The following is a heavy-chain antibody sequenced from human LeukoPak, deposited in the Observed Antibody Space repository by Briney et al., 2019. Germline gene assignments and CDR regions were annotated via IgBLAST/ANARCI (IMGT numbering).Heavy chain of an antibody. D-gene: IGHD3-22*01. CDR3: ARDQNEYYYDSSGYSL. CDR2: IYYSGST. Sequence: SETLSLTCAVYGGSFSGYYWSWVRQPPGKGLEWIGYIYYSGSTNYNPSLKSRVTISVDTSKNQFSLKLSSVTAADTAVYYCARDQNEYYYDSSGYSLWGQGTLVTISS. V-gene: IGHV4-59*01. CDR1: GGSFSGYY. J-gene: IGHJ4*02.